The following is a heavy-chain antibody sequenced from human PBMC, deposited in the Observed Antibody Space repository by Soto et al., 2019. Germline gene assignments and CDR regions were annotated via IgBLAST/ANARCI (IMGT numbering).Heavy chain of an antibody. CDR2: ISYDGSNK. CDR1: GFTFSSYA. V-gene: IGHV3-30-3*01. CDR3: ARDLGSAWTYDY. J-gene: IGHJ4*02. Sequence: VGSLRLSCAASGFTFSSYAMHWVRQAPGKGLEWVAVISYDGSNKYYADSVKGRFTISRDNSKNTLYLQMNSLRAEETAVYYCARDLGSAWTYDYWGQGTLVTVS. D-gene: IGHD1-7*01.